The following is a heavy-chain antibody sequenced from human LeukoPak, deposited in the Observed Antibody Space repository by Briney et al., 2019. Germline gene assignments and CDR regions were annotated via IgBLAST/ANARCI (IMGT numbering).Heavy chain of an antibody. V-gene: IGHV4-59*08. CDR3: ARTYCSTTACPFDY. D-gene: IGHD2-2*01. CDR2: IYYSGST. Sequence: SETLSLTCTVSGDSISSYYWSWIRQPPGKGLEWLGYIYYSGSTNYNPSLKSRVTISVDTSKNQFSLKLSSVTAADTAVYYCARTYCSTTACPFDYWGQGTLVTVSS. J-gene: IGHJ4*02. CDR1: GDSISSYY.